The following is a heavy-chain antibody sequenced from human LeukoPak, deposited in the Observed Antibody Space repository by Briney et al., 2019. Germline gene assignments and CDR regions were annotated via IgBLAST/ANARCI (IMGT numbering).Heavy chain of an antibody. CDR1: GFTFSSYA. Sequence: GGSLRLSCAASGFTFSSYAMHWVRQAPGKGLEYVSAISSNGGSTYYANSVKGRFTISRDNSKNTLYLQMGSLRAEDMAVYYCARDKRYCSSTSCYASRLWFGELLNCGMDVWGQGTTVTVSS. CDR3: ARDKRYCSSTSCYASRLWFGELLNCGMDV. D-gene: IGHD2-2*01. CDR2: ISSNGGST. V-gene: IGHV3-64*01. J-gene: IGHJ6*02.